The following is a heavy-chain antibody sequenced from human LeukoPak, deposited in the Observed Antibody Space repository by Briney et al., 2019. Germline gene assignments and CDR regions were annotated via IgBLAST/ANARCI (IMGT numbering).Heavy chain of an antibody. CDR2: INPTGSST. CDR1: GYTFATYY. D-gene: IGHD3-10*01. J-gene: IGHJ6*02. CDR3: ARSTSFAMDV. V-gene: IGHV1-46*01. Sequence: ASVKVSCKASGYTFATYYMCWVRQVPGQGLEWMGVINPTGSSTTYAQKFQGRVTMTRDTSTSTVYMEVNSLGSEDTAVYYCARSTSFAMDVWGQGTTVTVSS.